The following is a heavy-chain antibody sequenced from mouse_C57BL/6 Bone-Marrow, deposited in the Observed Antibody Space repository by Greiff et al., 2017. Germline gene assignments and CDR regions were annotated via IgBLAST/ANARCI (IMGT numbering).Heavy chain of an antibody. CDR2: LHPNSGST. Sequence: QVQLQQPGAELVKPGASVTLSCKASGYTFTSSWLHWVKQRPGQGLEWIGLLHPNSGSTYYNEKFKSKATLTVDKSSSTAYMQLSSLTSEDSAVYSWARGSSYGGYYFDYWGQGTTLTVSS. V-gene: IGHV1-64*01. D-gene: IGHD1-1*01. CDR3: ARGSSYGGYYFDY. CDR1: GYTFTSSW. J-gene: IGHJ2*01.